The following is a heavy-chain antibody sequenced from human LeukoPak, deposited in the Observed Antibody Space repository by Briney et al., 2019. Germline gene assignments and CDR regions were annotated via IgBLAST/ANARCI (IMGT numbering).Heavy chain of an antibody. CDR2: ISTSSIYI. V-gene: IGHV3-21*01. D-gene: IGHD1-26*01. Sequence: GGSLRLSCAASGFTFSSYSMNWVRQAPGKGLEWVSSISTSSIYIYYADSVKGRFTISRDNARNSLYLQMNSLRAEDTSVYYCARELGGGSRYYYYYMDVWGKGTTVTVS. J-gene: IGHJ6*03. CDR1: GFTFSSYS. CDR3: ARELGGGSRYYYYYMDV.